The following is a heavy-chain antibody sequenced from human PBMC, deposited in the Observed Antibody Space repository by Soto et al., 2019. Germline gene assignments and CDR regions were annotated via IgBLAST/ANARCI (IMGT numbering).Heavy chain of an antibody. D-gene: IGHD1-26*01. J-gene: IGHJ4*02. CDR3: ARVLSGSYLDY. V-gene: IGHV1-18*01. CDR2: ISGYSGNT. Sequence: ASVKVSCKASGYTFTSYGISWVRQAPGQGLEWMGWISGYSGNTNYAQKVHGRVTMTTDTSTSTADMELRSLRSDDTAVYYCARVLSGSYLDYWGQGTLVTVSS. CDR1: GYTFTSYG.